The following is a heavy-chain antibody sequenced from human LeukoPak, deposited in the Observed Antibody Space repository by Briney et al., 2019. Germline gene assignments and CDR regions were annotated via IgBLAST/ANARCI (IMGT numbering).Heavy chain of an antibody. CDR2: ISSSGSME. J-gene: IGHJ4*02. CDR1: GFTFSSFE. V-gene: IGHV3-48*03. Sequence: GGSLRLSCAASGFTFSSFEMHWVRQAPGKGLEWVSYISSSGSMELYADSVKGRFSISRDNAKNTVYLQMNSLRAEDTALYFCVRSLTGTDDYWGQGTLVTVSS. D-gene: IGHD3-9*01. CDR3: VRSLTGTDDY.